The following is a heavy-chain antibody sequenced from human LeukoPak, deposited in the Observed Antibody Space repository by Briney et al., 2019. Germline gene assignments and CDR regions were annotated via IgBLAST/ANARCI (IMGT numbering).Heavy chain of an antibody. J-gene: IGHJ4*02. Sequence: ASVKVSCKTSGYTFATYFMHWVRQAPGQGLEWMGYIKPNSGVTNYAQKFRGRVTMTWDTSVSTAYIELSGLTSDDTAIYYCARPTYCGSNCYFNFDYWGQGTLVTVSS. CDR3: ARPTYCGSNCYFNFDY. CDR1: GYTFATYF. V-gene: IGHV1-2*02. D-gene: IGHD2-21*02. CDR2: IKPNSGVT.